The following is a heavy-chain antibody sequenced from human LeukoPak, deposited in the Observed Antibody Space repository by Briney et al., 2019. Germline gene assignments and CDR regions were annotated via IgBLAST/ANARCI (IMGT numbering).Heavy chain of an antibody. D-gene: IGHD3-22*01. V-gene: IGHV4-4*02. Sequence: SETLSLTCTVSGDSINSLDLWSWVRQPPGKGLEWIGEMYLSGTTHSNPSVKSRVTISIDKSKNQFFLNLSSVSAADTAVYYCAGLVGRYSSGLYHYYFDYWGQGTLVTVSS. J-gene: IGHJ4*02. CDR1: GDSINSLDL. CDR3: AGLVGRYSSGLYHYYFDY. CDR2: MYLSGTT.